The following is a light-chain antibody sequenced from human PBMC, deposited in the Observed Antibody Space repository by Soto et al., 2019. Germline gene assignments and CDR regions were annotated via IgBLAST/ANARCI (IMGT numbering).Light chain of an antibody. CDR2: EVS. CDR1: SSDVGANNY. J-gene: IGLJ3*02. Sequence: QSALTQPASVSGSPGQSITISCTGTSSDVGANNYVSWYQQHPGKAPKLVIYEVSNRPSGISNRFSGSKSGNTASLTISGLQAEDEADYHCSSYTDNNTPLWVFGGGTKVTVL. CDR3: SSYTDNNTPLWV. V-gene: IGLV2-14*01.